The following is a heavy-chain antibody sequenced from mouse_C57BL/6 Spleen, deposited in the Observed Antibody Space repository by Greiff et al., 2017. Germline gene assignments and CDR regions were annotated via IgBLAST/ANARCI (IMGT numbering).Heavy chain of an antibody. J-gene: IGHJ2*01. CDR1: GYSITSGYY. CDR3: ARRGLAYYFDY. CDR2: ISYDGSN. V-gene: IGHV3-6*01. Sequence: EVKLQESGPGLVKPSQSLSLTCSVTGYSITSGYYWNWIRQFPGNKLEWMGYISYDGSNNYNPSLKNRISITRDTSKNQFFLKLNSVTTEDTATYYCARRGLAYYFDYWGQGTTLTVSS.